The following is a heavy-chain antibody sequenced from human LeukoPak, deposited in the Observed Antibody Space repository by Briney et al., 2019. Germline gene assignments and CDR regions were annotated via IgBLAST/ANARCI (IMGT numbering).Heavy chain of an antibody. CDR1: GFTFDDYA. D-gene: IGHD3-3*01. J-gene: IGHJ6*03. CDR3: AKGYYDFWSDWDYMDV. Sequence: GGSLRLSCAASGFTFDDYAMHWVRQAPGKGLEWVSGISWNSGSIGYADSVKGRFTTSRDNAKNSLYLQMNSLRAEDMALYYCAKGYYDFWSDWDYMDVWGKGTRSPSP. CDR2: ISWNSGSI. V-gene: IGHV3-9*03.